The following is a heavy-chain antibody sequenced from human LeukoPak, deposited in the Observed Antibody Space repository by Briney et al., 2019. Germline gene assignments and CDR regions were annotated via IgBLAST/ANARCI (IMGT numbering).Heavy chain of an antibody. D-gene: IGHD2-2*01. J-gene: IGHJ4*02. CDR1: GFTFSDYY. Sequence: GGSLRLSCTASGFTFSDYYMCWMRQAPGKGPEWVSFISPSGSTIYYSDSVKGRFTISRDNAKNSLNLQMNSLRAEDTAVYYCAKDLKEVVPAADCFDYWGQGTLVTVSS. V-gene: IGHV3-11*01. CDR3: AKDLKEVVPAADCFDY. CDR2: ISPSGSTI.